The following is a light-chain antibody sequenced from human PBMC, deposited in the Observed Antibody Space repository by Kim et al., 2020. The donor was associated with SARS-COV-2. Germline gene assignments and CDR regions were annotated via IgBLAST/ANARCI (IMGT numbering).Light chain of an antibody. J-gene: IGLJ1*01. CDR1: RSDIGGYDY. CDR3: GSYAGSNNYV. V-gene: IGLV2-8*01. CDR2: EVR. Sequence: GQSVNISCTGTRSDIGGYDYVSWYQQHPGKAPKLTIYEVRKRPSGVPDRFSGSKSGNTASPTVSGLQAEDEADYYCGSYAGSNNYVFGTGTKVTVL.